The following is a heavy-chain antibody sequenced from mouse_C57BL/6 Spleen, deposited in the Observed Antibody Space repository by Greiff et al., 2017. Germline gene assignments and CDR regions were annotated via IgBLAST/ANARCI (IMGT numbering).Heavy chain of an antibody. CDR1: GYTFTSYW. D-gene: IGHD1-1*01. CDR3: ARKGTVVAHYYARDY. J-gene: IGHJ4*01. V-gene: IGHV1-55*01. Sequence: QVQLQQPGAELVKPGASVKMSCKASGYTFTSYWITWVKQRPGQGLEWIGDIYPGSGSTNYNEKFKSKATLTVDTSSSTAYMQLSSLTSEDSAVYYCARKGTVVAHYYARDYWGQGTSVTVSS. CDR2: IYPGSGST.